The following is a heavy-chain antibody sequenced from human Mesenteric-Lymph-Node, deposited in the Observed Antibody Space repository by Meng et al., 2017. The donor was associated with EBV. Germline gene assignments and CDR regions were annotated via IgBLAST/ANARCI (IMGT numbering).Heavy chain of an antibody. Sequence: VQLHDAGAGLLQPSETLSLSCAVYGGSFFAYSWSWIRPPPGKGLEWVSVIYSGGSTYYSDSVQGRFTISRDNSKNIVFLQMSSLRADDTAVYYCARISSANDSVWGQGALVTVSS. CDR1: GGSFFAYS. D-gene: IGHD5-12*01. CDR2: IYSGGST. V-gene: IGHV3-53*01. CDR3: ARISSANDSV. J-gene: IGHJ4*02.